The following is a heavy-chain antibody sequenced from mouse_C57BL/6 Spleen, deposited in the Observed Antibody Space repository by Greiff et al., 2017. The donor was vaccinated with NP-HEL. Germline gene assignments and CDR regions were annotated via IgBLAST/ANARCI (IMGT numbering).Heavy chain of an antibody. V-gene: IGHV1-50*01. D-gene: IGHD2-4*01. CDR3: ARGGYYDYDRDD. CDR2: IDPSDSYT. CDR1: GYTFTSYW. J-gene: IGHJ2*01. Sequence: QVQLQQPGAELVKPGASVKLSCKASGYTFTSYWMQWVKQRPGQGLEWIGEIDPSDSYTNYNQKFKGKATLTVDTSSSTAYMQLSSLTSEDSAVYYCARGGYYDYDRDDWGKGTTLTVSS.